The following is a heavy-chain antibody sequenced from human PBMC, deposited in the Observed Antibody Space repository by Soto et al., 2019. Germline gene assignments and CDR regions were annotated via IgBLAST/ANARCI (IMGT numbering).Heavy chain of an antibody. Sequence: SETLSLTCTVSGGSISSYYWSWIRQPPGKGLEWIGYIYYGGSTNNNPSLESRVTISVDTSKNQFSLDLISVTAADTAVFYCARGPSGNNNDYWGQGILVTVSS. J-gene: IGHJ4*02. D-gene: IGHD1-1*01. CDR1: GGSISSYY. CDR3: ARGPSGNNNDY. V-gene: IGHV4-59*12. CDR2: IYYGGST.